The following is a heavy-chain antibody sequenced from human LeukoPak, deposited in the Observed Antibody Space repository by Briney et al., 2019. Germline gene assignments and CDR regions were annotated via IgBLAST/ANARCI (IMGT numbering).Heavy chain of an antibody. V-gene: IGHV3-64D*06. CDR2: ISSNGGST. CDR3: VSRYFDWSYNYYGMDV. D-gene: IGHD3-9*01. Sequence: GGSLRLSCSASGFTFSSYAMHWVRQAPGKGLEYVSAISSNGGSTYYADSVRGRFTISRDNSKNTLYLQMSSLRAEDTAVYYCVSRYFDWSYNYYGMDVWGKGTTVTVSS. J-gene: IGHJ6*04. CDR1: GFTFSSYA.